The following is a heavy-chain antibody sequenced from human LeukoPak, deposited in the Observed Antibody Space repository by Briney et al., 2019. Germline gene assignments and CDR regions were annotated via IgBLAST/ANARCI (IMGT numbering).Heavy chain of an antibody. CDR1: GFTFSSDS. D-gene: IGHD7-27*01. CDR3: AKDGGLWVSAHWGDS. J-gene: IGHJ4*02. Sequence: GESLRLSCAASGFTFSSDSMNWARQAPGKGLEWVSFISSSGDAIYYADSAKGRFTVSRDNAKHSLYLQMTSLRAEDTAVYYCAKDGGLWVSAHWGDSWGRGTLVTVSS. V-gene: IGHV3-21*04. CDR2: ISSSGDAI.